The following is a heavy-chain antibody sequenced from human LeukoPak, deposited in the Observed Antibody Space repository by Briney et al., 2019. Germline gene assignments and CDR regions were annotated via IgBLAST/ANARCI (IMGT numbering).Heavy chain of an antibody. V-gene: IGHV3-30*19. CDR2: ISYDGSNK. D-gene: IGHD6-19*01. Sequence: GGSLRLSCAASGFTFSSYGMHWVRQAPGKGLEWVAVISYDGSNKYYAGSVKGRFTISRDNSKNTLYLQMNSLRAEDTAVYYCARVTSGRAYYFDYWGQGTLVTVSS. CDR1: GFTFSSYG. CDR3: ARVTSGRAYYFDY. J-gene: IGHJ4*02.